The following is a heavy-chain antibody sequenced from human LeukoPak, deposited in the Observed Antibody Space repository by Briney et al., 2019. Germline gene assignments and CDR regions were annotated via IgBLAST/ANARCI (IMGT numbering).Heavy chain of an antibody. CDR3: ARLTDDFWSGYLDY. V-gene: IGHV3-30*04. D-gene: IGHD3-3*01. CDR2: ISYDGSNK. Sequence: GGSLRLSCAASGFTFSSYAMHWVRQAPGKGLEWVAVISYDGSNKYYADSVKGRFTISRDNSKNTLYLQMNSLRAEDTAVYYCARLTDDFWSGYLDYWGQGTLVTVSS. CDR1: GFTFSSYA. J-gene: IGHJ4*02.